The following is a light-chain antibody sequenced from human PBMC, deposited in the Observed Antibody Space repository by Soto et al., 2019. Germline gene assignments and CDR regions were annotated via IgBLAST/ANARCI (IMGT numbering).Light chain of an antibody. CDR1: QSISSY. Sequence: EIQMTQSPSSLSVSVGDRVTITCRASQSISSYLNWYQQKPGKAPKHLIYAASSLQSGVPSRFSVSASATDFTLTISSLQPEDFATYYCQQSYSTLTFGPGTKVDIK. J-gene: IGKJ3*01. V-gene: IGKV1-39*01. CDR3: QQSYSTLT. CDR2: AAS.